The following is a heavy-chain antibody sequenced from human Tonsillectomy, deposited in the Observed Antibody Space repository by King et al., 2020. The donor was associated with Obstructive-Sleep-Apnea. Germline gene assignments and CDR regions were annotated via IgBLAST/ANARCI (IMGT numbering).Heavy chain of an antibody. CDR1: GCTFSKYW. V-gene: IGHV3-7*03. CDR2: IKHDGSAK. J-gene: IGHJ3*02. Sequence: VQLVESGGGLVQPGGSLRLSCAASGCTFSKYWMYWVRQAPGKGLEWVANIKHDGSAKNYVDSVKGRVTISRDNAKNSLYLQMNSLRAEDTAVYYCARDPVAAGYVDIWGQGTKVTVSS. CDR3: ARDPVAAGYVDI. D-gene: IGHD6-13*01.